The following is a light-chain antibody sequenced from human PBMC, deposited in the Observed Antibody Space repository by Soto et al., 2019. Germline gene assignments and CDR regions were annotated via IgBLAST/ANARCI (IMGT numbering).Light chain of an antibody. J-gene: IGKJ1*01. V-gene: IGKV1-39*01. CDR2: AAS. CDR3: QQSYSTLRT. Sequence: DIQMTQSPSSLSASVGDRVTITCRASQSISSYLNWYQQKPGKAPKLLIYAASSLQSGVPSRFSGSGSGTDFTLTISSLPPEDFATYYCQQSYSTLRTFGQGTKVEI. CDR1: QSISSY.